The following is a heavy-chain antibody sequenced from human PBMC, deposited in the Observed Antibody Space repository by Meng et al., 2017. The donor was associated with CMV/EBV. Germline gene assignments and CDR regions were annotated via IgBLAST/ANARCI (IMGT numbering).Heavy chain of an antibody. J-gene: IGHJ5*02. CDR1: TLTSYY. D-gene: IGHD2-2*02. CDR2: IIPILGIA. V-gene: IGHV1-69*04. Sequence: TLTSYYMHWVRQAPGQGLEWMGRIIPILGIANYAQKFQGRVTITADKSTSTAYMELSSLRSEDTAVYYCARDIDIVVVPAAIVGLDPWGQGTLVTVSS. CDR3: ARDIDIVVVPAAIVGLDP.